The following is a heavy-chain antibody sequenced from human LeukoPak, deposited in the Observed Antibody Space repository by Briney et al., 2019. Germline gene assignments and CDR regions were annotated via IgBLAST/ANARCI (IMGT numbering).Heavy chain of an antibody. D-gene: IGHD2-2*01. CDR1: GFTFSDYY. J-gene: IGHJ4*02. V-gene: IGHV4-34*01. CDR2: INHSGST. Sequence: WGSLRLSCAASGFTFSDYYMSWIRQPPGKGLEWIGEINHSGSTNYNPSLKSRVTISVDTSKNQFSLKLSSVTAADTAVYYCARDGRQVVPAASTVDNWGQGTLGTVSS. CDR3: ARDGRQVVPAASTVDN.